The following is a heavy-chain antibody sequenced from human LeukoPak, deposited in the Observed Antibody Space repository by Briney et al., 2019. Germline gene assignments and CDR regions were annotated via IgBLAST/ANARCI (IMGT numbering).Heavy chain of an antibody. CDR2: ISDSGGRT. CDR1: GITLSNYG. D-gene: IGHD3-22*01. Sequence: QAGGSLRLSCAVSGITLSNYGMSWVRQAPGKGLEWVAGISDSGGRTNYADSVKGRFTISRDNPTNTLYLQMNSLRAEDTAVYFCAKRGVVIRVILVGFHKEAYYFDSWGQGALVTVSS. J-gene: IGHJ4*02. V-gene: IGHV3-23*01. CDR3: AKRGVVIRVILVGFHKEAYYFDS.